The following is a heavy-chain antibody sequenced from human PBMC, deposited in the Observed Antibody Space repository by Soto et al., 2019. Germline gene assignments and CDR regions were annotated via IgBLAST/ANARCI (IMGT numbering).Heavy chain of an antibody. CDR2: IYYSGRT. CDR3: ARRLYCSGGSCVDLRFDP. CDR1: GGSISSSPDH. V-gene: IGHV4-39*01. J-gene: IGHJ5*02. Sequence: TSETLSLTCTVSGGSISSSPDHWGWIRQPPGKGLEWIGSIYYSGRTYYNPSLKSRVTISVDTSKNQFSLKLTSVTAGDTAVYYCARRLYCSGGSCVDLRFDPWGQGTLVTVSS. D-gene: IGHD2-15*01.